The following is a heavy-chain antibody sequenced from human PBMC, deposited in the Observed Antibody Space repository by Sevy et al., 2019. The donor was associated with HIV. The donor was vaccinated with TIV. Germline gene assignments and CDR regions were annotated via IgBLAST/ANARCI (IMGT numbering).Heavy chain of an antibody. CDR1: GGSISSSSYY. V-gene: IGHV4-39*01. CDR2: VYYGGSS. CDR3: VRQLSAGYFDY. J-gene: IGHJ4*02. Sequence: SETLSLTCTVSGGSISSSSYYWGWIRQPTGKGLEWIGSVYYGGSSYYNPSLKSRVTISVDTSKNQFSLRLSSVAAADTAVYYCVRQLSAGYFDYWGQGTLVTVSS. D-gene: IGHD6-13*01.